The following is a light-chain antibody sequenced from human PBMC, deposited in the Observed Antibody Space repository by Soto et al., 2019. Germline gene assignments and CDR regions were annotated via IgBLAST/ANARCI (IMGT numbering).Light chain of an antibody. CDR2: DAS. CDR1: QSISSS. Sequence: EIVLTQSPATLSLSPGERATLSCRASQSISSSLGWYQQKPGQAPRLVMYDASNRATGIPARFSGSGSGTDFTLTISSLEPEDFAVYYCQQRSNWPRTFGQGTKVEIK. CDR3: QQRSNWPRT. J-gene: IGKJ1*01. V-gene: IGKV3-11*01.